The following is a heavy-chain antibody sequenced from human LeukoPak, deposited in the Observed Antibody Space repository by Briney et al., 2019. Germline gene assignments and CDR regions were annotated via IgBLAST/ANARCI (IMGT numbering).Heavy chain of an antibody. CDR3: AKDRPVLMVYATSPHYFDY. CDR2: ISGSGGNT. V-gene: IGHV3-23*01. Sequence: GGSLRLPCAASGFTFSSFAMSWVRQAPGKGLEWVSAISGSGGNTYYADSVKGRFTISRDNSKNTLYLQMDSLRAEDTAVYYCAKDRPVLMVYATSPHYFDYWGQGTLVTVPS. CDR1: GFTFSSFA. D-gene: IGHD2-8*01. J-gene: IGHJ4*02.